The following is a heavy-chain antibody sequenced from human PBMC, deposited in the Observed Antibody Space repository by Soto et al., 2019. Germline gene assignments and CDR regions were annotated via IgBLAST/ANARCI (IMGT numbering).Heavy chain of an antibody. J-gene: IGHJ6*02. CDR1: GGSLSRSNC. D-gene: IGHD2-2*01. V-gene: IGHV4-4*03. Sequence: PGTPSLTFAVSGGSLSRSNCWSWVRQPPGKGLEWIGEIYHSGSTNYNPSLKSRVTISVDKSKNQFSLKLSSVTAADTAVYYCARSKVGSYYYGMAVWGQRTTVPVSS. CDR3: ARSKVGSYYYGMAV. CDR2: IYHSGST.